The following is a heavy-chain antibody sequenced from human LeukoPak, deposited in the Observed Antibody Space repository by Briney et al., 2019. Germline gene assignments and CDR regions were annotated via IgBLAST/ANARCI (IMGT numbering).Heavy chain of an antibody. CDR3: AKGLRGYSYGLDY. CDR2: IYSGGST. V-gene: IGHV3-53*01. D-gene: IGHD5-18*01. J-gene: IGHJ4*02. Sequence: PGGSLRLSCAASGFTVSSNYMSWVRQAPGKGLEWVSVIYSGGSTYYADSVKGRFTISRDNSKNTLYLQMNSLRAEDTAVYYCAKGLRGYSYGLDYWGQGTLVTVSS. CDR1: GFTVSSNY.